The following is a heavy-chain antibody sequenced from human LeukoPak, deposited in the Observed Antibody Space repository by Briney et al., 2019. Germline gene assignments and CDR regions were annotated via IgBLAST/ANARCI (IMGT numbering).Heavy chain of an antibody. V-gene: IGHV3-23*01. CDR2: ISGSGGST. D-gene: IGHD5-18*01. CDR3: AKGGWIQLWPVTPLLGY. J-gene: IGHJ4*02. CDR1: GFTFSSYG. Sequence: GGSLRLSCAASGFTFSSYGMSWVRQAPGKGREWVSAISGSGGSTYYADSVKGRFTISRDNSKNTLYLQMNSLRAEDTAVYYCAKGGWIQLWPVTPLLGYWGQGTLVTVSS.